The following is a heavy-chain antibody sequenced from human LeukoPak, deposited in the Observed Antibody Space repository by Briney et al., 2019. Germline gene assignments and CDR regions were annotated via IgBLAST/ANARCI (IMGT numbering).Heavy chain of an antibody. Sequence: PGGSLRLSCAASGFTFSSYAMSWVRQAPGKGLEWVSISGSGGDTYYADSVKGRFTISRDNSKNTLYLQMNSLRAEDTAVYYCAKARGATYGTYYFDYWGRGTLVTVSS. J-gene: IGHJ4*02. CDR2: SGSGGDT. CDR1: GFTFSSYA. D-gene: IGHD4/OR15-4a*01. V-gene: IGHV3-23*01. CDR3: AKARGATYGTYYFDY.